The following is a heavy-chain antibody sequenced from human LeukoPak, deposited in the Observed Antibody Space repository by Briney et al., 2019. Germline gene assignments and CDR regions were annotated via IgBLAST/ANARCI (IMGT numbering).Heavy chain of an antibody. J-gene: IGHJ4*02. CDR3: ARNTPSGTYFFDY. V-gene: IGHV3-20*01. CDR1: GFTFDDYG. Sequence: GGSLRLSCAASGFTFDDYGMSWVRHAPGKGLEWVSRINWNGGSTGYADSVKGRFTLSRDNAKNSLYLQMNSLSAEDTALYHCARNTPSGTYFFDYWGQGTLVTVSS. D-gene: IGHD1-26*01. CDR2: INWNGGST.